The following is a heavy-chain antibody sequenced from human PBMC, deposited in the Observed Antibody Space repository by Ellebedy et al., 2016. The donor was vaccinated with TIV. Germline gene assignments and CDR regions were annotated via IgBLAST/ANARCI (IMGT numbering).Heavy chain of an antibody. Sequence: SETLSLXXTVSGGTISSYYWSWIRQPPGKGLEWIGYIHYSGSTNYNPSLKSRVTISVDTSKNQFSRMLSSVTAADTAVYHCARGAAVGATSNYWGQGTLVTVSS. CDR2: IHYSGST. CDR1: GGTISSYY. CDR3: ARGAAVGATSNY. V-gene: IGHV4-59*01. J-gene: IGHJ4*02. D-gene: IGHD1-26*01.